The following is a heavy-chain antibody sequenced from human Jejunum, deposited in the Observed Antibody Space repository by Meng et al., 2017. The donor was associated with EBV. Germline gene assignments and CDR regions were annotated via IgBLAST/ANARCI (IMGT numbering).Heavy chain of an antibody. J-gene: IGHJ4*02. CDR2: MSPDNGDT. D-gene: IGHD5-24*01. CDR1: GYTFTTHH. CDR3: ARGDGYNLY. V-gene: IGHV1-8*01. Sequence: QVQLVQAWAGVKKPGASVKVSCKASGYTFTTHHINWVRQATGQGLEYMGWMSPDNGDTGYAQNFQGRLTMTRDTSISTAYMELSSLTSDDTAVYYCARGDGYNLYWGQGTLVTVSS.